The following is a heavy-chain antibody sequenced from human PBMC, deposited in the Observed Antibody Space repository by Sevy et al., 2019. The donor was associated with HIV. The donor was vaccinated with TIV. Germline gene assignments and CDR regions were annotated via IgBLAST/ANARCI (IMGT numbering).Heavy chain of an antibody. CDR1: GLSVSRNY. D-gene: IGHD7-27*01. J-gene: IGHJ3*02. CDR2: IYAGGST. Sequence: GGSLRLSCAASGLSVSRNYLSWVRQAPGKGLEWVSVIYAGGSTYYADSVKGRFTVSRDKAKNTLYYQMNGLRAEDTAVYYAPSQLGIGAFDIWGQGTMVTVSS. V-gene: IGHV3-53*01. CDR3: PSQLGIGAFDI.